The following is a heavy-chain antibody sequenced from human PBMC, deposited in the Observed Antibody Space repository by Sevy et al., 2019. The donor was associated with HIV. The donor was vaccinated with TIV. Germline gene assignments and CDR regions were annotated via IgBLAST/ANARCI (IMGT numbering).Heavy chain of an antibody. Sequence: ASVKVSCKASGYTFTSYGISWVRQAPGQGLEWMGWISAYNGNTNYAQKLQGRGTMTTDTSTSTAYMELRSLRSDDTAVYYCAREGAPTVTASGMDVWGQGTTVTVSS. CDR1: GYTFTSYG. CDR2: ISAYNGNT. J-gene: IGHJ6*02. CDR3: AREGAPTVTASGMDV. V-gene: IGHV1-18*01. D-gene: IGHD4-4*01.